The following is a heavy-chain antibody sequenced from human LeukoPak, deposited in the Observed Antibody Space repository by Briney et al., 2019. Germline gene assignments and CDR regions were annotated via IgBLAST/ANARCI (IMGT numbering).Heavy chain of an antibody. V-gene: IGHV4-61*02. CDR3: AREGVVATAIDY. Sequence: PSETLSLTCTVSGGSISSGSYYWSWIRQPAGTGLEWIGRIYTSGSTNYNPSLKSRVTISVDTSKNQFSLKLSSVTAADTAVYYCAREGVVATAIDYWGQGTLVTVSS. CDR2: IYTSGST. J-gene: IGHJ4*02. CDR1: GGSISSGSYY. D-gene: IGHD2-21*02.